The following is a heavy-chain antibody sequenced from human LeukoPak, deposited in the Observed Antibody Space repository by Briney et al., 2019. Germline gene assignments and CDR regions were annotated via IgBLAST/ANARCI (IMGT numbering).Heavy chain of an antibody. CDR3: ARASPYVDY. V-gene: IGHV3-48*03. J-gene: IGHJ4*02. Sequence: PGGSLRLSCAASGFTFSSYEMNWVRQAPGKGLEWVSYISSSGSTIYYADSVKGRFTISRDNAKNSLYLQMNSLRAEDTALYYCARASPYVDYWGQGTLVTVSS. D-gene: IGHD2-2*01. CDR2: ISSSGSTI. CDR1: GFTFSSYE.